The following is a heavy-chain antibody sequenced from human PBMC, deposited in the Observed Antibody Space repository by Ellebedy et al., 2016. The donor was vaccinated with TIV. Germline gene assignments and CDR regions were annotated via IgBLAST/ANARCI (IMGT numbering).Heavy chain of an antibody. Sequence: AASVKVSCKASGYTFTGYYMHWVRQAPGQGLEWMGWINPNSGGTNYAQKFQGRVTMTRDTSISTAYMELSRLRSDDTAVYYCARPPFGTTGWFDPWGQGTLVTVSS. CDR1: GYTFTGYY. V-gene: IGHV1-2*02. CDR2: INPNSGGT. D-gene: IGHD1-14*01. CDR3: ARPPFGTTGWFDP. J-gene: IGHJ5*02.